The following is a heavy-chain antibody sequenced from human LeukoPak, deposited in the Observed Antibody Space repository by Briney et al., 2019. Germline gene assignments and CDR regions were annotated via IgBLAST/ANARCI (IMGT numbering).Heavy chain of an antibody. CDR3: ARDILHFDY. D-gene: IGHD2-15*01. J-gene: IGHJ4*02. CDR2: IYYSGST. Sequence: SETLSLTCTVSGGSISSSSYYWGWIRQPPGKGLEWIGSIYYSGSTYYNPSLKSRVTISVDTSKNQFSLKLSSVTAADTAVYYCARDILHFDYWGQGTLVTVSS. V-gene: IGHV4-39*07. CDR1: GGSISSSSYY.